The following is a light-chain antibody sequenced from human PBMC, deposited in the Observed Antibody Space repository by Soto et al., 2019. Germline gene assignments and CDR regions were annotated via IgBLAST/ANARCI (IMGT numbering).Light chain of an antibody. CDR2: GAS. J-gene: IGKJ4*01. Sequence: DIVLTQSPGTLSLPPGERAILSCSASQSVSSSHLAWYQQKPGQAPRLLIYGASSRATGIPDRFSGSGSGTDFTLTISRLGLEDFAVYYYQRHGTSPPALTFGGGTKVEIK. CDR3: QRHGTSPPALT. V-gene: IGKV3-20*01. CDR1: QSVSSSH.